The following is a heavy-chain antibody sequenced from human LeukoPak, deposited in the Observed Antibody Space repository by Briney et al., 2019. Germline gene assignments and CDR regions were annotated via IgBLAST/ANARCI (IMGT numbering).Heavy chain of an antibody. D-gene: IGHD3-22*01. V-gene: IGHV3-7*01. J-gene: IGHJ4*02. CDR3: ARHYYDSSRYYYIDY. CDR2: IKEDGSEK. Sequence: GGSLRLSCAASEFTFSNYWMNWVRRAPGKGLEWVANIKEDGSEKYYMDSVKGRFTISRDNAKNSLYLQMNSLRAEDTAVYYCARHYYDSSRYYYIDYWGQGTLVTVSS. CDR1: EFTFSNYW.